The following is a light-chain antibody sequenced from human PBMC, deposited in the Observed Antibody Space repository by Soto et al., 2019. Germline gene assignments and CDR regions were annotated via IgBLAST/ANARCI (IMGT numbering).Light chain of an antibody. CDR1: SSDIGDYNY. J-gene: IGLJ2*01. CDR2: EVN. Sequence: QSALTQPASVSGSPGQSITISCTGTSSDIGDYNYVSWYQQHPGKAPKLMIYEVNNRPSGVSNRFSGSKSGNTASLTISGLQAEDEADYYCSSYKRGNMLVFGGGTKVTVL. V-gene: IGLV2-14*01. CDR3: SSYKRGNMLV.